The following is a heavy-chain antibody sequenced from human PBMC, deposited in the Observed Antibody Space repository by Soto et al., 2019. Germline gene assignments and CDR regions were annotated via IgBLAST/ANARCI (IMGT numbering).Heavy chain of an antibody. CDR2: IDNSGSYL. Sequence: GGSLRLSCVASGFQFTAYNINWVRQAPGKGLKWVSAIDNSGSYLYYADSVEGRFTISRDNAKNSVYLQLNSLRVEDTAVYYCARGPRGYMPEGFAMDVWGQGTTVTVSS. CDR3: ARGPRGYMPEGFAMDV. CDR1: GFQFTAYN. J-gene: IGHJ6*02. V-gene: IGHV3-21*01. D-gene: IGHD5-18*01.